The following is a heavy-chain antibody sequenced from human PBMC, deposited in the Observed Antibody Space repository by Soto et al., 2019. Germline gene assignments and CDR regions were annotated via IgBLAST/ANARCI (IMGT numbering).Heavy chain of an antibody. CDR2: ISYDGSNK. J-gene: IGHJ4*02. CDR1: GFTFSNYG. CDR3: AKDRGGSGSFDY. Sequence: ESGGGVVQPGRSLRLSCTASGFTFSNYGIHWVRQAPGKGLEWVAVISYDGSNKYFADSVKGRFTISRDNSKNTVSLQMNSLRAEDTAVYYCAKDRGGSGSFDYWGQGTLVTVSS. D-gene: IGHD3-10*01. V-gene: IGHV3-30*18.